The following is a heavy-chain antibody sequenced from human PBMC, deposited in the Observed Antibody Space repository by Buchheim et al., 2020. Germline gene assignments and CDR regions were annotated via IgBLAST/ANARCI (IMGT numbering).Heavy chain of an antibody. J-gene: IGHJ4*02. CDR2: ISGSGGSA. D-gene: IGHD3-22*01. V-gene: IGHV3-23*01. CDR1: GFTFSSYA. CDR3: AKGWAPMIVVVKAFDY. Sequence: EVQLLESGGGLVQPGGSLRLSCAASGFTFSSYAMSWVRQAPGKGLEWVSIISGSGGSAHYADSVKGRFTISRDNSKNTLYLQMNSLRAEDTAVYYCAKGWAPMIVVVKAFDYWGQGTL.